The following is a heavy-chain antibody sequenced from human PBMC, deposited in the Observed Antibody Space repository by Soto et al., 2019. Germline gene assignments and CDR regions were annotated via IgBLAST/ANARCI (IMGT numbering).Heavy chain of an antibody. Sequence: TSETLSLTCTVSGGSISGSGYYWNWIRQHPGKGLEWIGYIYYGGSTYYNPSLRSRVIISVDTSKNQFSLRLSSVTASDTAVYYCAYGSGSPYYFHFWGQGTLVTVSS. CDR2: IYYGGST. D-gene: IGHD3-10*01. V-gene: IGHV4-31*03. J-gene: IGHJ4*02. CDR1: GGSISGSGYY. CDR3: AYGSGSPYYFHF.